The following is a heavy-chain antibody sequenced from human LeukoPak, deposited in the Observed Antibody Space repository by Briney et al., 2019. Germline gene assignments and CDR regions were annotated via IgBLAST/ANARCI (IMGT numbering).Heavy chain of an antibody. CDR2: TVSRGTT. CDR3: AKCSTSAYTSGWCNWIDP. D-gene: IGHD6-19*01. CDR1: GFTFRSDA. Sequence: GGSLRLSCAASGFTFRSDAMNWVRQAPGKGLEWVSSTVSRGTTQYADSVKGRFTVSRDTSKNTLYLQMNSLRADDTAVYYCAKCSTSAYTSGWCNWIDPWGQGTLVTVSS. V-gene: IGHV3-23*01. J-gene: IGHJ5*02.